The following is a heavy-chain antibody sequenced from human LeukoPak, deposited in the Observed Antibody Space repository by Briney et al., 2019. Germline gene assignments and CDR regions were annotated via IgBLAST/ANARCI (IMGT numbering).Heavy chain of an antibody. CDR3: ARAAEGDFWSGYPYYFDY. CDR2: IYYSGST. D-gene: IGHD3-3*01. V-gene: IGHV4-59*01. J-gene: IGHJ4*02. CDR1: GGSISSYY. Sequence: SETLSLTCTVSGGSISSYYWSWIRQPPGKGLEWIGYIYYSGSTNYNPSLKSRVTISVDTSKNQFSLKLSSVTAADTAVYYCARAAEGDFWSGYPYYFDYWGQGTLVTVSS.